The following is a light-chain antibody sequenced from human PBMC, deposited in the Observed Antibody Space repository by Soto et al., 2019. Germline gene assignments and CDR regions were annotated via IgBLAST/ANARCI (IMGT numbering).Light chain of an antibody. Sequence: EIVMTQSPATLSVSPGERVTLSCRASQSVARHLAWYQQKRGQAPRLLIYDASIRANGIPATFSGSGFGTEFTLTISSLQSEDFAVYYCQQYNKWPRTFGQGTKVEIK. V-gene: IGKV3-15*01. CDR2: DAS. CDR3: QQYNKWPRT. CDR1: QSVARH. J-gene: IGKJ1*01.